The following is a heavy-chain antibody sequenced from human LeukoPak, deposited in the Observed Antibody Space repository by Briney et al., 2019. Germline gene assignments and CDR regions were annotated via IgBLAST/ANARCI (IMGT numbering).Heavy chain of an antibody. CDR1: GFTFSSYA. J-gene: IGHJ4*02. CDR2: ISYDGSNK. D-gene: IGHD2-2*03. CDR3: ARDWICDY. V-gene: IGHV3-30-3*01. Sequence: GGSLRLSCAASGFTFSSYAMHWVRQAPGKGLEWVAVISYDGSNKYYADSVKGRFTISRDNSKNTLYLRMNSLRAEDTAVYYCARDWICDYWGQGTLVTVSS.